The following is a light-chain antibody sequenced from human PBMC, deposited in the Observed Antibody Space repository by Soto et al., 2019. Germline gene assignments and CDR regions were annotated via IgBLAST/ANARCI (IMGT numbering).Light chain of an antibody. CDR3: SSYTSSSTYV. CDR1: SSDVGGYNY. Sequence: QSVLTQPASVSGSPGQSITISCTGTSSDVGGYNYVSWYQQNPGKAPKLMIYEVSNRPSGVSNRFSGSKSGNTASLTISGLQADDEADYYCSSYTSSSTYVFGTGTKLTVL. V-gene: IGLV2-14*01. CDR2: EVS. J-gene: IGLJ1*01.